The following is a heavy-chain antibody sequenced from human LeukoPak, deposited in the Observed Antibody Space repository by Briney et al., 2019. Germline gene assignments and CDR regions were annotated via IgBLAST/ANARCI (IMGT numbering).Heavy chain of an antibody. Sequence: GGSLRLSCAASGFTFSSYSMNWVRQAPGKGLEWVSAISGSGGSTYYADSVKGRFTISRDNSKNTLYLQMSSLRAEDTAVYYCAKDPSSARVVTAPGNYFDYWGQGTLVTVSS. CDR3: AKDPSSARVVTAPGNYFDY. CDR2: ISGSGGST. CDR1: GFTFSSYS. V-gene: IGHV3-23*01. J-gene: IGHJ4*02. D-gene: IGHD2-21*02.